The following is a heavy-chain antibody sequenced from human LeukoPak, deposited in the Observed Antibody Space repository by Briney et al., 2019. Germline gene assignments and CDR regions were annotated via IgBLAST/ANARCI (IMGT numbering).Heavy chain of an antibody. J-gene: IGHJ4*02. D-gene: IGHD1-26*01. CDR2: SRNKAKIYTT. Sequence: GGALRLSCAASGFTFSEHYMDGGRQAPGEGLEWGGRSRNKAKIYTTEYAASMKGRSTISRDDWQNSVCLRTTSQKSEDPSVSYCIRVRTGSEFDYWAQGILVTVSS. CDR1: GFTFSEHY. CDR3: IRVRTGSEFDY. V-gene: IGHV3-72*01.